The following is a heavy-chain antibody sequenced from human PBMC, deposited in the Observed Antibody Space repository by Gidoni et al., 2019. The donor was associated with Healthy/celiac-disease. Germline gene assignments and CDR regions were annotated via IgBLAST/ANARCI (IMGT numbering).Heavy chain of an antibody. D-gene: IGHD2-2*02. J-gene: IGHJ6*02. CDR1: GGSLSRYY. CDR3: ARHWVRDPDCSSTSCYTLKTSSKGHYYYYGMDV. V-gene: IGHV4-59*08. Sequence: QVQLQESGPGLVKPSETLALTCTVSGGSLSRYYWSWLRRPPGQGLEWIGYIYYSGSTNYNPSLKSRVTISVDTSKNQFSLKLSSVTAADTAVYYCARHWVRDPDCSSTSCYTLKTSSKGHYYYYGMDVWGQGTTVTVSS. CDR2: IYYSGST.